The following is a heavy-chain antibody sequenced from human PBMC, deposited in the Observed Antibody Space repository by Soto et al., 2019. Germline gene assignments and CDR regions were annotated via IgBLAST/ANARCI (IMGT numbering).Heavy chain of an antibody. Sequence: QITLKESGPPLVKPTQTLTLTCTFSGLSLSTIGEGVGWIRQPPGKALEWFALVYWDDDKRYSPSLKSRLTITKDTSVNQVVLTMTNMGPVDSATYYCVQTRCGGDCLQSYSSHSYYGLDVWGQGTTVTVSS. CDR1: GLSLSTIGEG. J-gene: IGHJ6*02. V-gene: IGHV2-5*02. D-gene: IGHD2-21*02. CDR3: VQTRCGGDCLQSYSSHSYYGLDV. CDR2: VYWDDDK.